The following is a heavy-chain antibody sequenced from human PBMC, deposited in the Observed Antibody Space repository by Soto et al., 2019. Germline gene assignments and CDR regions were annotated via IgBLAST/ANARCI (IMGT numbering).Heavy chain of an antibody. J-gene: IGHJ6*02. D-gene: IGHD3-16*01. Sequence: PGGSLRLSCAASGFTFRTYGMHWVRQAPGKGLGWVALIWYDGSNKYYTDSVKGRFTISRDNSKNTLYLQMNSLRAEDTAVYYCARPPADGGYYYYGMDVWGQGTTVTVSS. V-gene: IGHV3-33*01. CDR2: IWYDGSNK. CDR3: ARPPADGGYYYYGMDV. CDR1: GFTFRTYG.